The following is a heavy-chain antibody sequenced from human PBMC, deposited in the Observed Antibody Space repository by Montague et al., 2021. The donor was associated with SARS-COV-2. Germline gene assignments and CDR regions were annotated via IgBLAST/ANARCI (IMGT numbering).Heavy chain of an antibody. CDR3: ARLLRWGLIATEYYFDY. CDR1: GGSISSGSYY. Sequence: TLSLTCTVSGGSISSGSYYWSWIRQPAGKGLEWIGRIYTSGSTNHNPSLKSRVTISVDTSKNQFSLKLSSVTAADTAVYYCARLLRWGLIATEYYFDYWGQGTLVTVSS. D-gene: IGHD6-25*01. V-gene: IGHV4-61*02. J-gene: IGHJ4*02. CDR2: IYTSGST.